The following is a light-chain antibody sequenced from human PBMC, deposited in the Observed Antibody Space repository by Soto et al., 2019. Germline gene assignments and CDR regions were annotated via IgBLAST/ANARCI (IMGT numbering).Light chain of an antibody. V-gene: IGKV1-39*01. Sequence: IRMTQSPSSLSASVGDRVTITCRASQTISSYVNWYQQKPGRDPKLLIYVASNLQSGVPLRFSGSGSGTDFTLTISSLQPEDFSTYFCQPTYSYPITFGQGTRLDIK. CDR3: QPTYSYPIT. CDR2: VAS. J-gene: IGKJ5*01. CDR1: QTISSY.